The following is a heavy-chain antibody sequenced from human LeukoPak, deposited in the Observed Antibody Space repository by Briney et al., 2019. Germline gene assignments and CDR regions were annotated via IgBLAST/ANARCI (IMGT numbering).Heavy chain of an antibody. CDR1: GGSLSGYD. J-gene: IGHJ4*02. Sequence: SETLSLTCAVCGGSLSGYDWSWIRQPPGKGLEWIGEINHSGSTNYKPSLKSRVTISVDPSKNQLSLNLSSVTAADTAVYYCASLLNVAGYSGYDSDYWGQGTLVTVSS. D-gene: IGHD5-12*01. V-gene: IGHV4-34*01. CDR3: ASLLNVAGYSGYDSDY. CDR2: INHSGST.